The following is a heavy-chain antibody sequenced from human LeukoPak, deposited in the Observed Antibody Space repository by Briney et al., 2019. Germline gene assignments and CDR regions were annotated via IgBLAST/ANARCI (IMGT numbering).Heavy chain of an antibody. D-gene: IGHD1-14*01. J-gene: IGHJ6*02. Sequence: SETLSLTCTVSGGSISSYYWSWIRQPPGKGLEWIGYIYYSGSTNYNPSLKSRVTISVDTSKNQFSLKLSSVTAADTAVYYCARDDHRYYYYGMDVWGQGTTVTVSS. CDR1: GGSISSYY. CDR3: ARDDHRYYYYGMDV. V-gene: IGHV4-59*01. CDR2: IYYSGST.